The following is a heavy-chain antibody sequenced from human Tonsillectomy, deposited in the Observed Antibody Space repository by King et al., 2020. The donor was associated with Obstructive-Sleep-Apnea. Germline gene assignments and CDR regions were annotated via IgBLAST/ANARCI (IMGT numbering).Heavy chain of an antibody. J-gene: IGHJ6*02. Sequence: VQLVESGGGLVQPGRSLRLSCAASGFNSNDYAMHWVRQAPGKGLEWVSGIYWDGSRTGYADFVKGRFTNSRDNAKSSLYLQMNNLKAEDTAVYYCGKDISPGGMDVWGQGTTVTVSS. CDR2: IYWDGSRT. V-gene: IGHV3-9*01. D-gene: IGHD1-14*01. CDR1: GFNSNDYA. CDR3: GKDISPGGMDV.